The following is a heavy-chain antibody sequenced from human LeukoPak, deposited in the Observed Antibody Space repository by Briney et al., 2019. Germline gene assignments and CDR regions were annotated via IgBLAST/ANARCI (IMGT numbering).Heavy chain of an antibody. CDR3: ARGEDHGTNSFDY. Sequence: GGSLSLSCAASGFTFSSYVMNWVRQAPGKGLEWVSYITTSGRTIYYADSVKGRFTISRDNAKNSLYLQMSSLRAEDTAVYYCARGEDHGTNSFDYWGQGTLVTVSS. V-gene: IGHV3-48*03. J-gene: IGHJ4*02. D-gene: IGHD4-17*01. CDR1: GFTFSSYV. CDR2: ITTSGRTI.